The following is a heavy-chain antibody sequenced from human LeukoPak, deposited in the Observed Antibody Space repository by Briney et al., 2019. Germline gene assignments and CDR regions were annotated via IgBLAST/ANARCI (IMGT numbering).Heavy chain of an antibody. CDR1: GFTFSNYW. CDR2: IKQDGSEK. CDR3: AREGRVSGYDFDC. Sequence: GGSLRLSCAVSGFTFSNYWMTWVRQTPGKGLEWVASIKQDGSEKYYVDSVKGRFTISRDNAKNSLYLQMNSLRAEDTAVYYCAREGRVSGYDFDCWGQGTLVTVSS. V-gene: IGHV3-7*01. D-gene: IGHD5-12*01. J-gene: IGHJ4*02.